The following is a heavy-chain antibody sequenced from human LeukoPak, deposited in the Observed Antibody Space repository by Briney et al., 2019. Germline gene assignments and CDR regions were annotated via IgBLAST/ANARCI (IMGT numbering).Heavy chain of an antibody. J-gene: IGHJ4*02. CDR2: VYYLGNT. Sequence: SETLSLTCTVSGGSISSYYWSWIRQTPGKGLEWIGYVYYLGNTDYNPSLLSRVTISVDTSKNQFSLKLRSVTAADTAVYYCAREGKNWYGYWHYWGQGTLVTVSS. V-gene: IGHV4-59*01. CDR1: GGSISSYY. D-gene: IGHD1-1*01. CDR3: AREGKNWYGYWHY.